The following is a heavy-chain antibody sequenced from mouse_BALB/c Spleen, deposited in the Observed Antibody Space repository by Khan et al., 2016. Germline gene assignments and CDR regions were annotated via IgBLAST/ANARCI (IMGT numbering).Heavy chain of an antibody. CDR1: GFDFSRYW. CDR2: INPDSSTI. J-gene: IGHJ4*01. Sequence: EVTLLASGGGLVQPGGSLKLSCAASGFDFSRYWMSWVRQAPGKGLEWIGEINPDSSTINYTPSLKDKFIISRDNAKNTLYLQMSKVRSEETARYDCARLDYYGTMDYWGQGTSVTVSS. V-gene: IGHV4-1*02. CDR3: ARLDYYGTMDY. D-gene: IGHD1-1*01.